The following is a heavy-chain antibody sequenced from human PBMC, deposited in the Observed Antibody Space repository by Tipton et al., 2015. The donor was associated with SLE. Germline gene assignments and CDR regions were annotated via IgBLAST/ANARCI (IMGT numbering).Heavy chain of an antibody. D-gene: IGHD6-19*01. CDR2: IHSSGRT. Sequence: TLSLTCTVSGASLSSHYWSWIRQPPGKGLEWIGRIHSSGRTNYNPSLSSRVTLSIDMSSNHLSLKMTSVTPADTAVYYCVRRVLESAIVGVAGNWLDPWGQGTLVTVSS. CDR1: GASLSSHY. CDR3: VRRVLESAIVGVAGNWLDP. J-gene: IGHJ5*02. V-gene: IGHV4-59*11.